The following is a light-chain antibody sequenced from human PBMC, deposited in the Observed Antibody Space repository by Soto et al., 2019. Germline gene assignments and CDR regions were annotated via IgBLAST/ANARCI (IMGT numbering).Light chain of an antibody. CDR1: QSVSSN. J-gene: IGKJ1*01. V-gene: IGKV3-20*01. CDR3: QQYGSSPST. CDR2: GAS. Sequence: EIVMTQSPATLSVSPGERATLSCRASQSVSSNLAWYQQKPGQAPRLLISGASRRATGVPDRFSGSGSGTDFTLTISRLEPEDFAVYYCQQYGSSPSTFGQGTKVDIK.